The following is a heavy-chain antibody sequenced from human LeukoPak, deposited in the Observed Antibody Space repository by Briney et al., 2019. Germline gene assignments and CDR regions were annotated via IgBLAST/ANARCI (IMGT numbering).Heavy chain of an antibody. D-gene: IGHD4-17*01. CDR1: GGTFSSYA. J-gene: IGHJ4*02. CDR2: IIPIFGTA. Sequence: SVKVSCKSSGGTFSSYAISWVRQAPGQGLEWMGRIIPIFGTANYAQKFQGRVTITADKSTSTAYMELSSLRSEDTAVYYCARAHDYGDFDFDYWGQGTLVTVSS. CDR3: ARAHDYGDFDFDY. V-gene: IGHV1-69*06.